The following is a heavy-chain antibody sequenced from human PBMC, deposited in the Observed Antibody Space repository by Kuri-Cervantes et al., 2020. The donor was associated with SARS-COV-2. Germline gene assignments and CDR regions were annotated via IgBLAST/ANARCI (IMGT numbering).Heavy chain of an antibody. CDR2: INPSGGGT. CDR1: GYTFTTYY. D-gene: IGHD4-17*01. CDR3: ARDPTTVTTGIGMDV. V-gene: IGHV1-46*01. Sequence: ASVKVSCKASGYTFTTYYIHWVRQAPGQGLEWRGIINPSGGGTSYAQKFQGRVAVTRDTPTSTVYMELSSLRSEDTAVYYCARDPTTVTTGIGMDVWGQGTTVTVSS. J-gene: IGHJ6*02.